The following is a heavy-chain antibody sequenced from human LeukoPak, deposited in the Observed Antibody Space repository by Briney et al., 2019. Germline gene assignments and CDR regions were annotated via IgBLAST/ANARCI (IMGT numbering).Heavy chain of an antibody. Sequence: ASVKVSCKASGYTFTSYAISWVRQAPGQGLEWMGGIIPIFGTANYAQKFQGRVTITTDESTSTAYMELSSLRSEDTAVYYCASQKAVTTRPHYFDYWGQGTLVTVSS. CDR1: GYTFTSYA. V-gene: IGHV1-69*05. D-gene: IGHD4-17*01. CDR2: IIPIFGTA. CDR3: ASQKAVTTRPHYFDY. J-gene: IGHJ4*02.